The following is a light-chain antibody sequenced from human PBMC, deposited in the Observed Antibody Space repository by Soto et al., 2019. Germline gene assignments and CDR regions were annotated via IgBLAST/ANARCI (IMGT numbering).Light chain of an antibody. J-gene: IGKJ1*01. CDR1: QSISSY. CDR2: AAS. CDR3: QQSYSTPRT. Sequence: PSTLSASVGDRVTITCRASQSISSYLNWYQQKPGKAPKLLIYAASSLQSGVPSRFSGSGSGTDFTLTISSLQPEDFATYYCQQSYSTPRTFGQGTKVDIK. V-gene: IGKV1-39*01.